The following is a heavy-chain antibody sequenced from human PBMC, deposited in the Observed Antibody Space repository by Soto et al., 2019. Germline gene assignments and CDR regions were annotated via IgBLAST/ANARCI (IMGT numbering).Heavy chain of an antibody. D-gene: IGHD6-19*01. V-gene: IGHV4-59*02. CDR2: IYNSGRT. CDR1: GASVSSYF. J-gene: IGHJ6*02. CDR3: ARVHSGWSSGHGLDV. Sequence: SETLSLTCTVSGASVSSYFWSWVRQPPGKGLEWIGYIYNSGRTNYNPSLKSRVTISLDTPDNDFSLRLTSLTAADTAVYYCARVHSGWSSGHGLDVWGQGTTVTVSS.